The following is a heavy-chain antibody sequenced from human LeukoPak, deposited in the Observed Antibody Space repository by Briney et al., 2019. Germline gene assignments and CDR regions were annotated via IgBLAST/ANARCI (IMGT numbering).Heavy chain of an antibody. Sequence: KTGGSLRLSCAASGFPFTAAWMSWVRQAPGKGLEWVGRIKSKGGGETTEYAAPVRGRFTISRDDSKNTLYLQMNGLKTEDTAVYYYTWQTTFDFWRMDYWGLGTLVTVSS. CDR2: IKSKGGGETT. D-gene: IGHD3-3*01. J-gene: IGHJ4*02. CDR1: GFPFTAAW. V-gene: IGHV3-15*01. CDR3: TWQTTFDFWRMDY.